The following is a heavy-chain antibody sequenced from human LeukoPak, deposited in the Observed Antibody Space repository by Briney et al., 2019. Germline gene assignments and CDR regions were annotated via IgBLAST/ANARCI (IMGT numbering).Heavy chain of an antibody. Sequence: SETLSLTCTVSGGSISSSSSYWGWIRQPPGKGLEWIGSIYYSGSTYYNPSLKSRVTISVDTSKNQFSLKLSSVTAADTAVYYCARVDRTQQLAGYWGQGTLVTVSS. CDR2: IYYSGST. CDR1: GGSISSSSSY. D-gene: IGHD6-13*01. V-gene: IGHV4-39*01. J-gene: IGHJ4*02. CDR3: ARVDRTQQLAGY.